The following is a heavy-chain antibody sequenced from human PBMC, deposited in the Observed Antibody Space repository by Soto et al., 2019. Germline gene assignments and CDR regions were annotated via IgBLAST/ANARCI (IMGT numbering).Heavy chain of an antibody. Sequence: GGSLRLSCAASGFTFSSYGMHWVRQAPGKGLEWVAVIWYDGSNKYYADSVKGRCTISRDNSKNTLYLQMNSLRAEDTAMYYCARDSPGYCSSTRCFNWFDPWGQGTLVTVSS. CDR3: ARDSPGYCSSTRCFNWFDP. J-gene: IGHJ5*02. CDR1: GFTFSSYG. D-gene: IGHD2-2*01. V-gene: IGHV3-33*01. CDR2: IWYDGSNK.